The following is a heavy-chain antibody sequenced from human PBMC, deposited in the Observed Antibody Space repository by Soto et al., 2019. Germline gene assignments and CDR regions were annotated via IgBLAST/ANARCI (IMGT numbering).Heavy chain of an antibody. CDR2: IIPIFGTA. D-gene: IGHD6-13*01. Sequence: QVQLVQSGAEVKKPGSSVKVSCKASGGTFSSYAISWVRQAPGQGLEWMGGIIPIFGTANYAQKFQGRVTITADESXXTXYXXLSSLRSEDTAVYYCARIAAAGTDAGDYYYYGMDVWGQGTTVTVSS. CDR3: ARIAAAGTDAGDYYYYGMDV. CDR1: GGTFSSYA. V-gene: IGHV1-69*12. J-gene: IGHJ6*02.